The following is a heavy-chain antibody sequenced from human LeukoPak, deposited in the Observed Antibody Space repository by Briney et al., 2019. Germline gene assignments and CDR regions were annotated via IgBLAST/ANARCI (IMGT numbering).Heavy chain of an antibody. CDR3: ARGGGYNPGSEIDY. Sequence: PGGSLRLSCAASGFTFSSYDMHWVRQATGKGLEWVSAIGTAGDTYYPGSVKGRFTISRENAKNSLYLQMNSLRAGDTAAYYCARGGGYNPGSEIDYWGQGTLVTVSS. J-gene: IGHJ4*02. D-gene: IGHD5-24*01. V-gene: IGHV3-13*01. CDR2: IGTAGDT. CDR1: GFTFSSYD.